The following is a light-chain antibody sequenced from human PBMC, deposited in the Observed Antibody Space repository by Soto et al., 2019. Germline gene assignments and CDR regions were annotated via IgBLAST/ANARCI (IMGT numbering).Light chain of an antibody. Sequence: EIVMTQSPATLSVSPGERATLSCGASQSISSNLAWYQQKPGQAPRLLIYGASTRATRSPARFSGSGSGTEFSLTISSLQSEDFAVYYCQQYNNWPDTFGGGTKVEIK. CDR1: QSISSN. V-gene: IGKV3-15*01. CDR3: QQYNNWPDT. CDR2: GAS. J-gene: IGKJ4*01.